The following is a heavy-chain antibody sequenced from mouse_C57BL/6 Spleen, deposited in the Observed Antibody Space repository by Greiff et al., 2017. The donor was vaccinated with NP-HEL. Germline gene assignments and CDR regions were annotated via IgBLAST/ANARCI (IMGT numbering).Heavy chain of an antibody. CDR1: GYTFTSYW. V-gene: IGHV1-64*01. D-gene: IGHD2-1*01. Sequence: QVQLQQSGAELVKPGASVKLSCKASGYTFTSYWMHWVKQRPGQGLEWIGMIHPNSGSTNYNEKFKSKATLTVDKSSSTAYMQLSSLTSEDSAVXYCARSDLLWYLDYWGQGTTLTVSS. J-gene: IGHJ2*01. CDR3: ARSDLLWYLDY. CDR2: IHPNSGST.